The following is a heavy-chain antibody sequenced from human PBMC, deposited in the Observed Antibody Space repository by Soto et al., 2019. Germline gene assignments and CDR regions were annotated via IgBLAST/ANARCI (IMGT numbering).Heavy chain of an antibody. J-gene: IGHJ4*02. D-gene: IGHD3-10*01. Sequence: EVQLLESGGGLVQPGGSRRLSCAASGFTFRDYGMSWVRQAPGKGLEWVSGISGGAKYYADSVKGRFVISRDDSKNTLYLEMDSLRLEDTAVYYCTKDSGWTSADWGQGTLVTVSS. V-gene: IGHV3-23*01. CDR1: GFTFRDYG. CDR2: ISGGAK. CDR3: TKDSGWTSAD.